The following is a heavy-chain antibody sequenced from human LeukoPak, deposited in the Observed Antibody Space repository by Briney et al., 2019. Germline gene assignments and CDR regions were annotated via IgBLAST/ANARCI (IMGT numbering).Heavy chain of an antibody. J-gene: IGHJ4*02. Sequence: PGGSLRLSCAASGFTFSSYAMSWVRQAPGKGLEWVSAISGSGGSTYYADSVKGRFTISRDNSKNTLYLQMNSLRAEDTAVYYCAKEWRPAVMVRANFDYWGQGTLVTVSS. CDR3: AKEWRPAVMVRANFDY. D-gene: IGHD5-18*01. CDR2: ISGSGGST. CDR1: GFTFSSYA. V-gene: IGHV3-23*01.